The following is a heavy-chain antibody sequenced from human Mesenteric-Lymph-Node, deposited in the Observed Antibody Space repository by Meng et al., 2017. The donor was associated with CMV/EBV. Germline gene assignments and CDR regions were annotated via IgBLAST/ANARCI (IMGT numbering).Heavy chain of an antibody. CDR3: SWMITVTTLGH. CDR1: GFTFGNAW. D-gene: IGHD4-17*01. J-gene: IGHJ4*02. CDR2: IRIAADGERT. V-gene: IGHV3-15*01. Sequence: GESLKISCAASGFTFGNAWMSWARQAPGKGLEWVGRIRIAADGERTDYAAPVKGRFTISTDVSKNTLYLQMNTLKTEDTAVYYCSWMITVTTLGHWGQGTLVTVSS.